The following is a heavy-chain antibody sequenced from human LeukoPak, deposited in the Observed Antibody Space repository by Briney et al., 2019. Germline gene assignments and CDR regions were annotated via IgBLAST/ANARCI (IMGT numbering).Heavy chain of an antibody. CDR2: IRSKANSYAT. CDR1: GFTFSGSA. Sequence: GGSLRLSCAASGFTFSGSAMHWVRQASGKGLEGVGRIRSKANSYATAYAASVKGRFTISRDDSKNTAYLQMNSLKTEDTAVYYCTRQSPIYCGGDCYPFDYWGQGTLVTVSS. V-gene: IGHV3-73*01. J-gene: IGHJ4*02. CDR3: TRQSPIYCGGDCYPFDY. D-gene: IGHD2-21*02.